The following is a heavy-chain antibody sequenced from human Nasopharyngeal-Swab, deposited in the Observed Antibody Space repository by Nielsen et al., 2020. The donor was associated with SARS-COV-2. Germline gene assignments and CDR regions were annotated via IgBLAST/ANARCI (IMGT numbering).Heavy chain of an antibody. CDR2: IIPIFGTA. J-gene: IGHJ4*02. CDR3: ARVSGYCSSTSCLENNY. D-gene: IGHD2-2*01. CDR1: GGTFSSYA. Sequence: SVKVSCKASGGTFSSYAISWVRQAPGQGLEWMGGIIPIFGTANYAQKFQGRVTITADESTSTAYMELSSLRSEDTAVYYCARVSGYCSSTSCLENNYWGQGTLVTVSS. V-gene: IGHV1-69*13.